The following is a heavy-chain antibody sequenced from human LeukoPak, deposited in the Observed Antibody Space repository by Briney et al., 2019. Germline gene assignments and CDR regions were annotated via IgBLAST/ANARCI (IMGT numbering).Heavy chain of an antibody. Sequence: HPGGSLRLSCAASGFTFSGYSMHWVRQAPGRGLEWVALISYDGTNKYYADSVKGRFTISRDTSKNTLYLQMNSLRGEDTAVYYCARDKGNWFDAWGQGTLVTVSS. CDR2: ISYDGTNK. CDR1: GFTFSGYS. J-gene: IGHJ5*02. V-gene: IGHV3-30*03. CDR3: ARDKGNWFDA.